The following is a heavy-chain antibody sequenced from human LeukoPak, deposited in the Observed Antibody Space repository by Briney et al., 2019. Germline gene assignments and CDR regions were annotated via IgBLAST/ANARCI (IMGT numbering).Heavy chain of an antibody. Sequence: GGSLRLSCAVSGLNFIDAWISWARQAPGKGLEWVGRIKSIINGGTVDYAAPMKGRFFISRDDLENTVYLQMNSLRTEDTAVYYRTHWKTYYGDYATWGQGTLVTVSS. J-gene: IGHJ5*02. CDR3: THWKTYYGDYAT. D-gene: IGHD4-17*01. V-gene: IGHV3-15*05. CDR2: IKSIINGGTV. CDR1: GLNFIDAW.